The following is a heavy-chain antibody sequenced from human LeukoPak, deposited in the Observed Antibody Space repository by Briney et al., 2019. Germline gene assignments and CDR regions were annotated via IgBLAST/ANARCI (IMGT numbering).Heavy chain of an antibody. D-gene: IGHD1-26*01. CDR1: GDSVSSNSAA. CDR3: ARSPQWEPTRIDY. CDR2: TYYRSKWYN. V-gene: IGHV6-1*01. Sequence: SQTLSLTCAISGDSVSSNSAAWTWIRQSPSRGLEWLGRTYYRSKWYNDYAVSVKSRITINPDTSKNQFSLQLNSVTPEDTAVYYCARSPQWEPTRIDYWGQGTLVTVSS. J-gene: IGHJ4*02.